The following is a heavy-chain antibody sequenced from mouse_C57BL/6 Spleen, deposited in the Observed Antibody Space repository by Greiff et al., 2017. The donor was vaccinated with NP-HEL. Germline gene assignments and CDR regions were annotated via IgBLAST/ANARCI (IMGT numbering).Heavy chain of an antibody. D-gene: IGHD1-1*01. CDR1: GFSLSTFGMG. V-gene: IGHV8-8*01. Sequence: QVTLNESGPGILQPSQTLSLTCSFSGFSLSTFGMGVGWIRQPSGKGLEWLAHIWWDDDKYYNPALKSRLMISKDTSKNQVFLKIANVDTADTATYYCARIGNYYGSSPPWFAYWGQGTLVTVSA. CDR3: ARIGNYYGSSPPWFAY. CDR2: IWWDDDK. J-gene: IGHJ3*01.